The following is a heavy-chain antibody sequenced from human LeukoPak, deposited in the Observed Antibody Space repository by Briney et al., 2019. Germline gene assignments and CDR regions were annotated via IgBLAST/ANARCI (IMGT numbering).Heavy chain of an antibody. D-gene: IGHD3-22*01. J-gene: IGHJ4*02. V-gene: IGHV4-34*01. CDR3: AGDYYDSSGEFDY. Sequence: SETLSLTCAVYGGSFSGYYWSWIRQPPGKGLEWIGEINHSGSTNYNPSLKSRVTISVDTSKSQFSLKLSSVTAADTAVYYCAGDYYDSSGEFDYWGQGTLVTVSS. CDR1: GGSFSGYY. CDR2: INHSGST.